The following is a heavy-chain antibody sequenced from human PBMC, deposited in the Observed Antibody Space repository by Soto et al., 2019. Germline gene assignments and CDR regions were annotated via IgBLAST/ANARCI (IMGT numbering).Heavy chain of an antibody. CDR1: GFTFNIYG. CDR2: IGTSDT. J-gene: IGHJ5*02. D-gene: IGHD6-19*01. CDR3: ARDAVAGNGVWDWFDP. V-gene: IGHV3-23*01. Sequence: VQLLESGGDLAQPGGSLRLSCAASGFTFNIYGMNWVRQAPGKGLEWLSSIGTSDTYYEDSVKGRFTISRDNSRNTLYLQMDSLRADDTAVYYCARDAVAGNGVWDWFDPWGQGTLVTVSS.